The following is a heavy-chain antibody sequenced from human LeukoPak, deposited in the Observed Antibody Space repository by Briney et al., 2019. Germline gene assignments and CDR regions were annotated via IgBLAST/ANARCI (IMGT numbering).Heavy chain of an antibody. D-gene: IGHD3-3*01. J-gene: IGHJ4*02. CDR1: GFTFSSYA. Sequence: GGSLRLSCAASGFTFSSYAMSWVRQAPGKRREWVSAISGSGGSTYYADSVKGRFTISRDNSKNTLYLQMNSLRAEDTAVYYCAKDLELRFLEWLRPFDYWGQGTLVTVSS. V-gene: IGHV3-23*01. CDR2: ISGSGGST. CDR3: AKDLELRFLEWLRPFDY.